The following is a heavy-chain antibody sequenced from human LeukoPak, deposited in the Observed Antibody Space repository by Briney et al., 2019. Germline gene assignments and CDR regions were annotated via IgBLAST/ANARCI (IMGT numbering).Heavy chain of an antibody. CDR3: ARDVFRSSWPYYFDY. CDR1: GDSISSGSYY. Sequence: PSETLSLTCTVSGDSISSGSYYWSWIRQPAGKGLEWIGRIYASGSTSYNPSLKSRVTISLDTSKNQSSLKLSSVTAADTAVYYCARDVFRSSWPYYFDYRGQGTLVTVSS. J-gene: IGHJ4*02. D-gene: IGHD6-13*01. CDR2: IYASGST. V-gene: IGHV4-61*02.